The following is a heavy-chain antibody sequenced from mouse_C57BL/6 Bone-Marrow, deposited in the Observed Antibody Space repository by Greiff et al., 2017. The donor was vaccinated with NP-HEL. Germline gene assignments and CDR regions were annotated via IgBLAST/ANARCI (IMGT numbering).Heavy chain of an antibody. CDR1: GYTFTSYW. V-gene: IGHV1-72*01. CDR3: AREGDITTVVAYYAMDD. J-gene: IGHJ4*01. CDR2: IDPNSGGT. D-gene: IGHD1-1*01. Sequence: VQLKESGAELVKPGASVKLSCKASGYTFTSYWMHWVKQRPGRGLEWIGRIDPNSGGTKYNEKFKSKATLTVDKPSSTAYMQLSSLTSEDSAVYYCAREGDITTVVAYYAMDDWGQGTSVTVSS.